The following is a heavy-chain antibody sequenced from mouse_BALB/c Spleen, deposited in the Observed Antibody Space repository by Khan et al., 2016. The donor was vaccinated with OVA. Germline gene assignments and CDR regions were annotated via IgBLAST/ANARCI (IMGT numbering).Heavy chain of an antibody. D-gene: IGHD2-10*02. V-gene: IGHV9-2-1*01. Sequence: QIQLVQSGPELKKPGETVKISCKASGYTFTDYSMHWVQQAPGKGLKWMGWINTETGEPTYADDFTGRFAFSLETSASTAYLQINNLKNEDTATYFCASGLKYGNFDYWGQGTTLTVSA. CDR3: ASGLKYGNFDY. J-gene: IGHJ2*01. CDR2: INTETGEP. CDR1: GYTFTDYS.